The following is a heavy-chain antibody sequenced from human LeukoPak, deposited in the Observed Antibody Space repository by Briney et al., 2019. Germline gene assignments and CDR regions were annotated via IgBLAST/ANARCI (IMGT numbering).Heavy chain of an antibody. CDR3: ARDLTGSLPRTDDY. Sequence: GPLRLSCAASGFTFSSYSMNWVRQAPGKGLELVSSISSSSSYIYYADSVKGRFTISRDNAKNSLYLQMNSLRAEDTAVYYCARDLTGSLPRTDDYWGQGTLVTVSS. CDR1: GFTFSSYS. J-gene: IGHJ4*02. CDR2: ISSSSSYI. V-gene: IGHV3-21*01. D-gene: IGHD1-20*01.